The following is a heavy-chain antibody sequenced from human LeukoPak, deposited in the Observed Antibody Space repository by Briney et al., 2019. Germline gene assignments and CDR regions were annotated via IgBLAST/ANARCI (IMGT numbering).Heavy chain of an antibody. CDR1: GGSISSYY. V-gene: IGHV4-59*01. Sequence: SETLSLTCTVSGGSISSYYWSWIRQPPGKGLEWIGYIYYSGSTNYNPSLKSRVTMSVDTSKNQFSLKLSSVTAADTAVYHCARVNYYYDSSGYHLDYFDYWGQGTLVTVSS. J-gene: IGHJ4*02. CDR2: IYYSGST. CDR3: ARVNYYYDSSGYHLDYFDY. D-gene: IGHD3-22*01.